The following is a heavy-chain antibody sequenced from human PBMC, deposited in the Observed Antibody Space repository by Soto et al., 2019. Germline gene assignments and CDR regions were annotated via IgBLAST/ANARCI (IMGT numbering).Heavy chain of an antibody. CDR2: ISGSSTII. J-gene: IGHJ4*02. V-gene: IGHV3-48*02. CDR3: ARHRDGSGYYYVYYPVL. Sequence: PGGSLRLSCVASGFSFSSYSMSWVRQAPGKGLEWLSYISGSSTIIYYADSVKGRFTISRDNAKASLYLQISSLRDEDTAVYYCARHRDGSGYYYVYYPVLWGQGSLLTVSS. CDR1: GFSFSSYS. D-gene: IGHD3-22*01.